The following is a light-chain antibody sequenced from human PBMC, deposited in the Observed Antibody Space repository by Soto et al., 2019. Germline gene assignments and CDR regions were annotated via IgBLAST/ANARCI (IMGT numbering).Light chain of an antibody. CDR2: KAS. J-gene: IGKJ1*01. Sequence: DIQMTQSPSTLSASVGDRVTITCRASQSIRTWLAWYQQKPGKAPKLLIYKASSSESGVPSRFSGSGSGTDFTLTISSLQPDDCATYYCQQYESGWTFGQGTKVEIK. CDR1: QSIRTW. V-gene: IGKV1-5*03. CDR3: QQYESGWT.